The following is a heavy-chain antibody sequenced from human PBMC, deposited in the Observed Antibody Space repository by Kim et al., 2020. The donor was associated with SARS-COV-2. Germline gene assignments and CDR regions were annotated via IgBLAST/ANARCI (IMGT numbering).Heavy chain of an antibody. D-gene: IGHD3-22*01. V-gene: IGHV3-48*02. CDR3: ARLHYYYDSSGYYLDY. J-gene: IGHJ4*02. Sequence: SVKGRFTTSTDNAKSPLYRQMNSLRDEDTAVYYCARLHYYYDSSGYYLDYWGQGTLVTVSS.